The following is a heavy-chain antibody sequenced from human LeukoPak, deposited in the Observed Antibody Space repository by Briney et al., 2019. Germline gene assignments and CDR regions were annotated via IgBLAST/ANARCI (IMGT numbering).Heavy chain of an antibody. Sequence: GGSLRLSCAASGFTVSSNYMSWVRQAPGKGLEWVSVIYSGGSTYYADSVKGRFTISRDNSKNTLYLQMNSLRAEDTAVYYCARDRPYSSSYRGFDYWGQGTLVTVSS. J-gene: IGHJ4*02. D-gene: IGHD6-13*01. CDR2: IYSGGST. CDR3: ARDRPYSSSYRGFDY. V-gene: IGHV3-53*01. CDR1: GFTVSSNY.